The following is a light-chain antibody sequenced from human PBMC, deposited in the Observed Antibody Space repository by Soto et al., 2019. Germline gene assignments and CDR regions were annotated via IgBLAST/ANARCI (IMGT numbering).Light chain of an antibody. CDR3: QEHGNWPRRT. CDR1: ENLYTS. CDR2: DTS. V-gene: IGKV3-11*01. Sequence: EIVLTQSPATLSLSPGERATLSSRPIENLYTSLAWYQQKPGQAPRLLIYDTSKRATDIPDRFSGSGSGTDYTLTISSLEPEDVAVYYCQEHGNWPRRTFGPGTRVDI. J-gene: IGKJ3*01.